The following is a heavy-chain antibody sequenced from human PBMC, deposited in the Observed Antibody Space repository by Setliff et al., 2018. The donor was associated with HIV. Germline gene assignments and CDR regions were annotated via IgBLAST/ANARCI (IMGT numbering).Heavy chain of an antibody. V-gene: IGHV4-4*08. D-gene: IGHD3-16*01. J-gene: IGHJ6*03. CDR1: GDSITSYY. CDR3: ASTPQGAGYYYYMDV. CDR2: IYTSGST. Sequence: SETLSLTCNVSGDSITSYYWIWIRQSPGKGLEWIGYIYTSGSTNYNPSLKSRVTISVDTSKNQFSLKLSSVTAADTAVYYCASTPQGAGYYYYMDVWGKGTTVTVS.